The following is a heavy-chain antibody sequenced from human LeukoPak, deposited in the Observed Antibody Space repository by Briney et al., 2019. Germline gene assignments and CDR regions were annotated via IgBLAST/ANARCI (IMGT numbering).Heavy chain of an antibody. Sequence: GGSLRLSCAASGFTFSSYGMHWVRQAPGKGLEWVAVISYDGSNKYYADSVKGRFTIARDNSKNTLYLQMNSLTAEDTPVYYCAKVGGSGSYLLTYYYYGMDVWGKGTTVTVSS. J-gene: IGHJ6*04. CDR1: GFTFSSYG. CDR3: AKVGGSGSYLLTYYYYGMDV. CDR2: ISYDGSNK. V-gene: IGHV3-30*18. D-gene: IGHD3-10*01.